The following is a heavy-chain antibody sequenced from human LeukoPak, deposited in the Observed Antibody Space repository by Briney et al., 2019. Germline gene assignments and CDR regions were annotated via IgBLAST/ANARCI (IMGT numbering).Heavy chain of an antibody. CDR1: GYTFSAYY. CDR3: ARVRSYDFWSGYRGYFDY. Sequence: GASVKVSCKASGYTFSAYYMHWVRQAPGQGLEWMGWINPNSGGTNYAQKFQGRVTMTRDTSISTAYMELSRLRSDDTAVYYCARVRSYDFWSGYRGYFDYWGQGTLVTVSS. V-gene: IGHV1-2*02. J-gene: IGHJ4*02. D-gene: IGHD3-3*01. CDR2: INPNSGGT.